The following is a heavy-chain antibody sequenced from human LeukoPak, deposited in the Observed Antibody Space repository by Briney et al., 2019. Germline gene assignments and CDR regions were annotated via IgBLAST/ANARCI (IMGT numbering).Heavy chain of an antibody. CDR3: ATGGVSDTTLVSWFDP. CDR1: GGTFSRYA. Sequence: GASVKLSCKASGGTFSRYAISWVRQAPGQGLEWMGGIIPISPTANSAQKFQGRLTITTDEYATTAYMELSGLRSEDTAVYYCATGGVSDTTLVSWFDPWGQGTLVTVSS. CDR2: IIPISPTA. J-gene: IGHJ5*02. V-gene: IGHV1-69*05. D-gene: IGHD5-18*01.